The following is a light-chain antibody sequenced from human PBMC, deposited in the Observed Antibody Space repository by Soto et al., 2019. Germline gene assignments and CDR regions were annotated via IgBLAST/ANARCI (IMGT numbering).Light chain of an antibody. CDR3: SSYTVTSTYVV. J-gene: IGLJ2*01. CDR1: SSDVGASNY. Sequence: QSALTQPASVSGSPGQSIIISCTGTSSDVGASNYVSWYQQHPGKAPKLILYEVTHRPSGVSNRFSGSKSGYTASLTISGLQAEDEGDYYCSSYTVTSTYVVFGGGTKLTVL. CDR2: EVT. V-gene: IGLV2-14*01.